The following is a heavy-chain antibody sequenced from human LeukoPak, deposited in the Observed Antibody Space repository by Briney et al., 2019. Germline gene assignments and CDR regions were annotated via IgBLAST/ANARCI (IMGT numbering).Heavy chain of an antibody. CDR2: IIPIFGTA. V-gene: IGHV1-69*06. Sequence: SVKVSCKASGGTFSSYAINWVRQAPGQGLEWLGGIIPIFGTANSAQKFQGRVTITADKSTSTAYMELSSLRSEDTAVYYCARNDFWSGYGGLHYYYMDVWGKGTTVTVSS. CDR3: ARNDFWSGYGGLHYYYMDV. D-gene: IGHD3-3*01. CDR1: GGTFSSYA. J-gene: IGHJ6*03.